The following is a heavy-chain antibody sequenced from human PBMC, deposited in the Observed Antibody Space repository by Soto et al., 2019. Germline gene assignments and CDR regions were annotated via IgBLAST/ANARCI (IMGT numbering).Heavy chain of an antibody. CDR3: ARDRIGNDYSNYEYNY. V-gene: IGHV1-18*01. J-gene: IGHJ4*02. CDR1: GYTFTSYG. D-gene: IGHD4-4*01. Sequence: QVQLVQSGAEVKKPGASVKVSCKASGYTFTSYGISWVRQAPGQGLEWMGWISAYNGNTNYAQKLQGRVTMTTDTSTSTAYMELRRLRSDDTAVYYCARDRIGNDYSNYEYNYWGQGTLVTVSS. CDR2: ISAYNGNT.